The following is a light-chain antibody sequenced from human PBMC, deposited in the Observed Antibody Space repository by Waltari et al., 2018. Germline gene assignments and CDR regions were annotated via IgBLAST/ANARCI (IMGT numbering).Light chain of an antibody. J-gene: IGKJ5*01. CDR3: HQRSNWAIT. V-gene: IGKV3-11*01. CDR2: GAS. Sequence: EIVLTQSPATLSLSPGERAPLSCRASQSVSSYLVWYQQKPGQTPRLLIYGASNRTTGIPGRFSGSGSGTDFTLTISSLESEDFAVYYCHQRSNWAITFGQGTRLEIK. CDR1: QSVSSY.